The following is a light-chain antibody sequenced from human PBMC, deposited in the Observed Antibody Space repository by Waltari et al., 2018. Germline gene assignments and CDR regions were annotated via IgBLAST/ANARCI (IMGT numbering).Light chain of an antibody. V-gene: IGKV1-39*01. CDR1: QSINNY. CDR2: AAS. J-gene: IGKJ1*01. Sequence: DIQMTQSPSSLSASVGDRVDITCRASQSINNYGNWYQQKPGNAPKLLIYAASTLQSGGPSRFSGCGSGTEFTLTISSLQPEDFSTYYCQQSYNNPRAFGQGTKVEIK. CDR3: QQSYNNPRA.